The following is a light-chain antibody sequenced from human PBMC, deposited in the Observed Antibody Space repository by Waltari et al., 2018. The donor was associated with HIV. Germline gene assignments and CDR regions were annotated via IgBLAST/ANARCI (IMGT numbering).Light chain of an antibody. CDR1: NLGNKY. CDR3: QTWDSGTIV. CDR2: QDT. Sequence: SYELAQPPSVSVSSGQTASISCSGNNLGNKYVSWYQQRSGQSPLLGLYQDTKRPSGVPGRLSGSNAGNTATLTINETQPLDEAEYACQTWDSGTIVFGGGTKLSVL. J-gene: IGLJ3*02. V-gene: IGLV3-1*01.